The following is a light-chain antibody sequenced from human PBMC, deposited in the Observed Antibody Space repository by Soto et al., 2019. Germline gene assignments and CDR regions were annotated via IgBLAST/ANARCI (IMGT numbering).Light chain of an antibody. CDR1: QSVRND. CDR2: SAS. V-gene: IGKV3-11*01. Sequence: EIVLTQSQATLSLSPGERATLSCRASQSVRNDLVWYHQKPGQAPRVLIYSASNRATGIPARFSGSGSGTDFTLTISSLEPEDVAVYCGQQRTNWPPTFGGGTKVEMK. CDR3: QQRTNWPPT. J-gene: IGKJ4*01.